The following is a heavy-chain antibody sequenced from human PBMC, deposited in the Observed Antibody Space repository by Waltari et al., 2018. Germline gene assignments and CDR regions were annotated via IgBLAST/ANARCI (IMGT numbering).Heavy chain of an antibody. Sequence: EVQLVESGGGLVQPGGSLRLSCAASGFTFSHYSFNWVRQAPGKGRECVACITSGSSYTYYADSVKGRFTISRDNAKNALFLHMNSLRAEDTAVYYCARETVAGTGWFDPWGQGTLVTVSS. CDR3: ARETVAGTGWFDP. V-gene: IGHV3-21*01. D-gene: IGHD6-19*01. CDR1: GFTFSHYS. J-gene: IGHJ5*02. CDR2: ITSGSSYT.